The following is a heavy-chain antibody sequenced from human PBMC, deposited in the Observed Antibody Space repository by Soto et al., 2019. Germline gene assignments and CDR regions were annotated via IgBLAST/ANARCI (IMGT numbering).Heavy chain of an antibody. CDR2: ISYDGSNK. D-gene: IGHD1-26*01. Sequence: VAVISYDGSNKYYADSVKGRFTISRDNSKNTLYLQMNSLRAEDTAVYYCSCHRGAFDIWGQGTMVTVSS. CDR3: SCHRGAFDI. V-gene: IGHV3-30*03. J-gene: IGHJ3*02.